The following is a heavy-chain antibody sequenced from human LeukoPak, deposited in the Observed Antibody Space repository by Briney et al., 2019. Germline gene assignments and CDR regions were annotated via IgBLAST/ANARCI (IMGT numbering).Heavy chain of an antibody. Sequence: SETLSLTCAVSGYSISSGYYWGWIRQPPGKGLEWIGSIYHSGSTYYNPSLKSRVTISVDTSKNQFSLKLSSVTAADTAVYYCAREVPWFGELLSYLDYWGQGTLVTVSS. D-gene: IGHD3-10*01. CDR1: GYSISSGYY. J-gene: IGHJ4*02. CDR3: AREVPWFGELLSYLDY. CDR2: IYHSGST. V-gene: IGHV4-38-2*02.